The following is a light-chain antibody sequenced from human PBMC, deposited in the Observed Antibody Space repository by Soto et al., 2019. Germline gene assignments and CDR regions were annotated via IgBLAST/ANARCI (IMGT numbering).Light chain of an antibody. Sequence: EIVMTQSPATLSVSPGESATLSCRASQSMSRNLAWYQQRPGQAPRLLIYGASTRATGIPDRFSGSGSGTAFTLAISSLQSEDFAVYYCQQYNKGPVTFGQGTKVEIK. CDR1: QSMSRN. CDR3: QQYNKGPVT. J-gene: IGKJ1*01. V-gene: IGKV3-15*01. CDR2: GAS.